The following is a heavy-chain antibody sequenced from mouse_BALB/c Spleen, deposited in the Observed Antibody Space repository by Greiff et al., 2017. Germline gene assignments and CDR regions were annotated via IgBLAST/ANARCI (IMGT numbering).Heavy chain of an antibody. D-gene: IGHD2-4*01. V-gene: IGHV1-47*01. Sequence: VKLQESGAELVKPGASVKMSCKAFGYTFTTYPIEWMKQNHGKSLEWIGNFHPYNDDTKYNEKFKGKAKLTVEKSSSTVYLELSRLTSDDSAVYYCARRYDYDVSAWFAYWGQGTLVTVSA. J-gene: IGHJ3*01. CDR2: FHPYNDDT. CDR1: GYTFTTYP. CDR3: ARRYDYDVSAWFAY.